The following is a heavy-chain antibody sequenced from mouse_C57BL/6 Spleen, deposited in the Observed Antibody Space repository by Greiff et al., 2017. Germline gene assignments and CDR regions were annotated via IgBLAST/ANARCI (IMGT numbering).Heavy chain of an antibody. J-gene: IGHJ3*01. Sequence: QVQLKQSGPGLVAPSQSLSITCTVSGFSLTSYGVDWVRQSPGKGLEWLGVIWGVGSTNYNSALKSRLSISKDNSKSQVFLKMNSLQTDDTAMYYCAINWDGTWFAYWGQGTLVTVSA. CDR2: IWGVGST. CDR1: GFSLTSYG. D-gene: IGHD4-1*02. V-gene: IGHV2-6*01. CDR3: AINWDGTWFAY.